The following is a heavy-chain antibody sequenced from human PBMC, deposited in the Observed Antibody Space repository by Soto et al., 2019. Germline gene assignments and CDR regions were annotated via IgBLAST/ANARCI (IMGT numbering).Heavy chain of an antibody. J-gene: IGHJ5*02. CDR3: ARESSYYDSSGDYWYWFDP. D-gene: IGHD3-22*01. V-gene: IGHV4-59*01. CDR2: IYYSGST. CDR1: GGSISSYH. Sequence: PSETLSLTCTVSGGSISSYHWSWIRQPPGKGLEWIGYIYYSGSTNYNPSLKSRVTISVDTSKNQFSLKLSSVTAADTAVYYCARESSYYDSSGDYWYWFDPWGHGILVTVSS.